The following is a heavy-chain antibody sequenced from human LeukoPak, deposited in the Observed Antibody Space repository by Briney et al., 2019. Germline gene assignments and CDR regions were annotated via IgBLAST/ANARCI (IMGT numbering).Heavy chain of an antibody. CDR2: IKQDGSEK. CDR3: ARDGPDSFDY. V-gene: IGHV3-7*01. Sequence: GGSLKLSCAASGFTFGTYWMSWVRQAPGKGLEWVANIKQDGSEKYYVDSVKGRFTISRDNAKNSLYLQMNSVRVEDTAVYYCARDGPDSFDYWGLGTLVTVSS. J-gene: IGHJ4*02. CDR1: GFTFGTYW.